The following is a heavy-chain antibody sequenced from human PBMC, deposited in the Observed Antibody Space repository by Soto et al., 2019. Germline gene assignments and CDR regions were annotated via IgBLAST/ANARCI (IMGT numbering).Heavy chain of an antibody. J-gene: IGHJ4*02. D-gene: IGHD3-22*01. V-gene: IGHV4-31*03. Sequence: PSETLSLTCSVSGDSMSSGSYYWTWIRQHPGQGLEWIGYIYNSGATYYNPSLKSRVTISIDTSKNQFSLKLSSVTAADTAIYYCAKDADGGGYYYNYWGQGTMVTVSS. CDR2: IYNSGAT. CDR1: GDSMSSGSYY. CDR3: AKDADGGGYYYNY.